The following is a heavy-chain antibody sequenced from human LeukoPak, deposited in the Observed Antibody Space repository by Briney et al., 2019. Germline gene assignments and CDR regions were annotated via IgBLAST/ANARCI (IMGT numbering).Heavy chain of an antibody. CDR1: GFTFSSCA. D-gene: IGHD3-9*01. Sequence: GGSLRLSCAASGFTFSSCAMSWVRQAPGKGLEWVSAISGSGGSTYYADSVKGRFTISRDNSKNTLYLQMNSLRAEDTAVYYCAKDVYDILETNFDYWGQGTLVTVSS. J-gene: IGHJ4*02. V-gene: IGHV3-23*01. CDR2: ISGSGGST. CDR3: AKDVYDILETNFDY.